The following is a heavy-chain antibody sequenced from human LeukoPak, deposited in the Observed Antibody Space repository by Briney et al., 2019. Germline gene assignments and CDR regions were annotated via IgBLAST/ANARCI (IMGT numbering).Heavy chain of an antibody. CDR1: GFTFSTYW. Sequence: GGSLRLSCAASGFTFSTYWMHWVRQAPGKGLMWVSRINSDGISTNYADSVKGRFTISRDNAKNTLYLQMNTLRAEDTAVYYCARGAIAVAGPRRAFDIWGQGTKVTVSS. V-gene: IGHV3-74*01. D-gene: IGHD6-19*01. J-gene: IGHJ3*02. CDR3: ARGAIAVAGPRRAFDI. CDR2: INSDGIST.